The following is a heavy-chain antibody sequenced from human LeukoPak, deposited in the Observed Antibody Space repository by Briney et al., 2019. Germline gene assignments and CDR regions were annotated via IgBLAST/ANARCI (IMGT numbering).Heavy chain of an antibody. V-gene: IGHV3-15*01. Sequence: GGSLRLSCAASGFTFTHAWMTWVRQAPGKGLEWVGRIKSKADGETTDYAAPVKGRFFMSRGDSKATLYLQMNYLETEDTAVYYCTTDLGITMIRGVIVSWGQGTLVTVSS. CDR2: IKSKADGETT. D-gene: IGHD3-10*01. CDR3: TTDLGITMIRGVIVS. J-gene: IGHJ4*02. CDR1: GFTFTHAW.